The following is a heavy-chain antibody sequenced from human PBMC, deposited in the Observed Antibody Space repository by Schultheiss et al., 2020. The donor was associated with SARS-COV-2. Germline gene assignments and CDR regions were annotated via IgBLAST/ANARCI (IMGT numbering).Heavy chain of an antibody. Sequence: GGSLRLSCAASGFTFSSYAMHWVRQAPGKGLEWVAVISYDGSNKYYADSVKGRFTISRDNSKNTLYLQMNSLRAEDTAVYYCAKDRPPTVTTQDAFDIWGQGTMVTVSS. D-gene: IGHD4-17*01. CDR2: ISYDGSNK. CDR1: GFTFSSYA. V-gene: IGHV3-30*07. CDR3: AKDRPPTVTTQDAFDI. J-gene: IGHJ3*02.